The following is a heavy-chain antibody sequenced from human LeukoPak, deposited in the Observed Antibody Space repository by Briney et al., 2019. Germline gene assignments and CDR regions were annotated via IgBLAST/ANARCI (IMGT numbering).Heavy chain of an antibody. J-gene: IGHJ3*02. Sequence: ASVKVSCKASGYTFTGYYMHWVRQAPGQGLEWMGWISAYNGNTNYAQKLQGRVTMTTDTSTSTAYMELRSLRSDDTAVYYCASRLKDAFDIWGQGTMVTVSS. CDR2: ISAYNGNT. D-gene: IGHD3-16*01. CDR3: ASRLKDAFDI. CDR1: GYTFTGYY. V-gene: IGHV1-18*04.